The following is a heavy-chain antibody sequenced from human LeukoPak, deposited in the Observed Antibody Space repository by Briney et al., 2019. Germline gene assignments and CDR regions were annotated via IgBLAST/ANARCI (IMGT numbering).Heavy chain of an antibody. CDR2: IYYSGST. Sequence: SETLSLTCTVSGGSISSGDYYWSWIRQPPGKGLEWIGYIYYSGSTYYNPSLKSRVTISVDTSKNQFSLKLSSVTAADTAVYYCARVGGWDYYYYGMDVWGQGTTVTVSS. CDR3: ARVGGWDYYYYGMDV. J-gene: IGHJ6*02. CDR1: GGSISSGDYY. D-gene: IGHD1-26*01. V-gene: IGHV4-30-4*01.